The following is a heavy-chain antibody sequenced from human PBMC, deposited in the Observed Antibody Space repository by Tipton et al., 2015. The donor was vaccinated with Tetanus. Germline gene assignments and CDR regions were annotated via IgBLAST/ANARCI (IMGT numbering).Heavy chain of an antibody. CDR3: TRANHEFPKKGPFDS. J-gene: IGHJ4*02. CDR2: ISDSGLT. D-gene: IGHD3-10*01. V-gene: IGHV4-61*08. Sequence: GASLRSGDYNWSWIRQPPGKGLEWLAYISDSGLTNSNYFLKSRITISRDTSRNQFSLRLTSVTAADTAVYYCTRANHEFPKKGPFDSWGQGTLVIVS. CDR1: GASLRSGDYN.